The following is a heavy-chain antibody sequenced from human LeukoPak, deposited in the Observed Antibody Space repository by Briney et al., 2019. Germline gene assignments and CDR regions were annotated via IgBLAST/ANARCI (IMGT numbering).Heavy chain of an antibody. CDR2: ISSSSTYT. Sequence: TGGSLRLSCAASGFTFSDYYMSWIRQAPGKGLEWISYISSSSTYTNYADSVKGRFTISRDNAKNSLFLQMNSLRAEDMAVYYCARGYASFDPWGQGTLVTVSS. CDR3: ARGYASFDP. J-gene: IGHJ5*02. V-gene: IGHV3-11*03. D-gene: IGHD2-2*01. CDR1: GFTFSDYY.